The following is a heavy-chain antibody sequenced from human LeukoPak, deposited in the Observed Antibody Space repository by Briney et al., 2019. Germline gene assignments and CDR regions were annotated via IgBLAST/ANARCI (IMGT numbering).Heavy chain of an antibody. D-gene: IGHD4-17*01. V-gene: IGHV3-7*01. CDR3: ARGSATVPNNWFDP. J-gene: IGHJ5*02. CDR2: IKQDGSEK. CDR1: GLTFSSYW. Sequence: GSLRLSCAASGLTFSSYWMSWVRQAPGKGLEWVANIKQDGSEKYYVDSVKGRFTISRDNAKNSLYLQMNSLRAEDTAVYYCARGSATVPNNWFDPWGQGTLVTVSS.